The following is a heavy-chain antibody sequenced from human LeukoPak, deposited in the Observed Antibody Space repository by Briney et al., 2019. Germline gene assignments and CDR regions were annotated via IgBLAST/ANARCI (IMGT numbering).Heavy chain of an antibody. V-gene: IGHV4-59*01. CDR3: ARGPGSGTYWAFDY. CDR2: VYYSGST. D-gene: IGHD1-26*01. J-gene: IGHJ4*02. Sequence: SETLSLTCTVSGGSISSYYWSWIRQPPGKGLEWIGYVYYSGSTSYNPSLKSRVTISVDTSKNQFSLKLSSVTAADAAVYYCARGPGSGTYWAFDYWGQGNLVTVSS. CDR1: GGSISSYY.